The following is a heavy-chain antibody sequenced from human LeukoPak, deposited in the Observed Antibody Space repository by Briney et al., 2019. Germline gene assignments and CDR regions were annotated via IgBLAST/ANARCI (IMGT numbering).Heavy chain of an antibody. V-gene: IGHV4-31*03. CDR3: AREAGMVTVMRLIDY. Sequence: PSETLSLTCTVSGVSISSGGYYWSWIRQHPGKGLEWIGYIYYSGSTYYNPSLKSRVTISVDTSKNQFSLKLSSVTAADTAVYYCAREAGMVTVMRLIDYWGQGTLVTVSS. D-gene: IGHD5-18*01. J-gene: IGHJ4*02. CDR1: GVSISSGGYY. CDR2: IYYSGST.